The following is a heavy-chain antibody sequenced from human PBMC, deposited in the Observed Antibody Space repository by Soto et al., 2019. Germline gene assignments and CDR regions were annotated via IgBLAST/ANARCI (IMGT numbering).Heavy chain of an antibody. D-gene: IGHD3-3*01. CDR3: ATWEWAHFDY. J-gene: IGHJ4*02. Sequence: PGGSLRLSCTVSEFTFPMSWLRQAPGPGLEWVATITESGDRTHYADSVKGRFTISRDNSKNTVFLQMNSLRAVDTAIYFCATWEWAHFDYWGQGIPVTVSS. CDR2: ITESGDRT. V-gene: IGHV3-23*01. CDR1: EFTFP.